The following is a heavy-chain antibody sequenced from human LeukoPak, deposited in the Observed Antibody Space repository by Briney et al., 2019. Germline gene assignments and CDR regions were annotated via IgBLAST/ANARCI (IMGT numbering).Heavy chain of an antibody. V-gene: IGHV3-7*03. Sequence: GGSLRLSCAASGFTFSKYWMNWVRQAPGKGLEWVASINQDGSEKHYVDSVKGRFTISRDNAENSLFLQMNSLRAEDTAVYYCARDFPGIAVAGTRPLDYWGQGTLVTVSS. CDR3: ARDFPGIAVAGTRPLDY. J-gene: IGHJ4*02. CDR2: INQDGSEK. CDR1: GFTFSKYW. D-gene: IGHD6-19*01.